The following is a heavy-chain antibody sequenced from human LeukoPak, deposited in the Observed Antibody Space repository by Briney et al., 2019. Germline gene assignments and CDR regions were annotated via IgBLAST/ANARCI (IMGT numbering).Heavy chain of an antibody. J-gene: IGHJ3*02. D-gene: IGHD2-8*01. CDR1: GGSISSYY. CDR3: ARARYDTNRAFDI. Sequence: SETLSLTCTVAGGSISSYYWNWIRQPPGQGLEWIGYLYYTGSTNYNPSLKSRVTISVDTSTNQFSLNLNSVTAADTAVYYCARARYDTNRAFDIWGQGTVVTVSS. V-gene: IGHV4-59*01. CDR2: LYYTGST.